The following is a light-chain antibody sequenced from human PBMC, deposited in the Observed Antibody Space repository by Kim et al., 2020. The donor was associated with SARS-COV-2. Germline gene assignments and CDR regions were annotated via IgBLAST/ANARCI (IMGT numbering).Light chain of an antibody. CDR3: QQYGSSPLT. V-gene: IGKV3-20*01. CDR1: QSVSNSY. Sequence: EIVLAQSPGTLSLSPGERATLSCRASQSVSNSYVAWYQQKPGQPPRLLISGASRRATDTPDRFSGRGSGTDFTLTISRLEPEDFAVYYCQQYGSSPLTFGGGTKVDIK. J-gene: IGKJ4*01. CDR2: GAS.